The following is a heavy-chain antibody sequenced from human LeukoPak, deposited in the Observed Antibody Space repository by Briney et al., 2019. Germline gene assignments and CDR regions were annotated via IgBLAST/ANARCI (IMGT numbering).Heavy chain of an antibody. D-gene: IGHD5-18*01. CDR2: IYTSGST. Sequence: SETLSLTCTVSGGSISSYYWSWIRQPAGKGLEWIGRIYTSGSTNYNPSLKSRVTMSVDTSKNQFTLKLSSVTAADTAVYYCARLGYSYGLQTFDYWGQGTLVTVSS. V-gene: IGHV4-4*07. J-gene: IGHJ4*02. CDR3: ARLGYSYGLQTFDY. CDR1: GGSISSYY.